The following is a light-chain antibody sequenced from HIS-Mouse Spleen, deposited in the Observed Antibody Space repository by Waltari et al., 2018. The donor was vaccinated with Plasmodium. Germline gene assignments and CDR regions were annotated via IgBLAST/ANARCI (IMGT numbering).Light chain of an antibody. CDR1: QSFRSG. J-gene: IGKJ1*01. V-gene: IGKV1-5*03. CDR2: KAS. Sequence: DIQMTQSPSPLSASVGDRVTITCRASQSFRSGVAGYQQKPGKAPKLLIYKASSLESGVPSRFSGSGSGTEFTLTISSLQPDDFATYYCQQYNSYSWTFGQGTKVEIK. CDR3: QQYNSYSWT.